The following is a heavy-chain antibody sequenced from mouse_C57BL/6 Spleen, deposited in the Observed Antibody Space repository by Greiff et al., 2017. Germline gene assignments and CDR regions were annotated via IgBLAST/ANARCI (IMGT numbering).Heavy chain of an antibody. V-gene: IGHV1-55*01. J-gene: IGHJ4*01. CDR3: ARLIYYDYDDAMDY. CDR2: IYPGSGST. CDR1: GYTFTSYW. D-gene: IGHD2-4*01. Sequence: QVQLKQPGAELVKPGASVKMSCKASGYTFTSYWITWVKQRPGQGLEWIGDIYPGSGSTNYNEKFKSKATLTVDTSSSTAYMQLSSLTSEDSAVYYCARLIYYDYDDAMDYWGQGTSVTVSS.